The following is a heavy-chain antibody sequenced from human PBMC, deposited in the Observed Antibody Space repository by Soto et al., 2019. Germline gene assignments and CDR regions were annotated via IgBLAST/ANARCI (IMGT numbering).Heavy chain of an antibody. D-gene: IGHD2-21*01. CDR2: INPNSGGT. J-gene: IGHJ3*02. Sequence: ASVKVSCKASGYTFTGYYMHWVRQAPGQGLEWMGWINPNSGGTNYAQKFQGWVTMTRDTSISTAYMELSRLRSDDTAVYYCAIDSAVDWPGAFDIWGQGTMVTVSS. CDR3: AIDSAVDWPGAFDI. V-gene: IGHV1-2*04. CDR1: GYTFTGYY.